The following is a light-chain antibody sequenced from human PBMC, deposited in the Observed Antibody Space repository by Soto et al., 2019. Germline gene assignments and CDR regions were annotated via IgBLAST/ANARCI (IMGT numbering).Light chain of an antibody. J-gene: IGLJ1*01. CDR1: SSDVGGYKY. Sequence: QSVLTQPASVSGSPGQSITISCTGPSSDVGGYKYVSWYQQHPGKAPKLMIYEVSYRPSGVSNRFSGSQSGNTASLTISGLQAEDEADYYCCSYRGSSTLYVFGTGTKLTVL. CDR3: CSYRGSSTLYV. CDR2: EVS. V-gene: IGLV2-14*01.